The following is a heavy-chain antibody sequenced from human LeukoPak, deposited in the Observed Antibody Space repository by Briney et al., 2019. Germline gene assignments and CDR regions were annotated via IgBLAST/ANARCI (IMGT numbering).Heavy chain of an antibody. D-gene: IGHD1-26*01. CDR1: GYTFTSYG. J-gene: IGHJ6*03. CDR2: ISAYNGNT. CDR3: ARLVVGATLIFGYYYYYMDV. Sequence: ASVKVSCKASGYTFTSYGISWVRQAPRQGLEWMGWISAYNGNTNYAQKLQGRVTMTTDTSTSTAYMELRSLRSDDTAVYYCARLVVGATLIFGYYYYYMDVWGKGTTVTVSS. V-gene: IGHV1-18*01.